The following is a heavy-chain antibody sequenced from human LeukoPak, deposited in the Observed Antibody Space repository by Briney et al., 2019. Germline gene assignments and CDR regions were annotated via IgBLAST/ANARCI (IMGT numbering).Heavy chain of an antibody. CDR3: ARDGAAATYYDY. D-gene: IGHD6-13*01. CDR2: ISGNGAGT. Sequence: GGSLRLSCAPSGFTFSTCAMSWVRQAPGKGLEWVSAISGNGAGTYYADSVKGRFTISRDNAKNTLYLQMNSLRAEDTAVYYCARDGAAATYYDYWGQGTLVTVSS. V-gene: IGHV3-23*01. CDR1: GFTFSTCA. J-gene: IGHJ4*02.